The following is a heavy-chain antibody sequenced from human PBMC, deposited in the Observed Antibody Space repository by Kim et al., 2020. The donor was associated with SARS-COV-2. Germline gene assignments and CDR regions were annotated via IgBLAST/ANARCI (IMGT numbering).Heavy chain of an antibody. V-gene: IGHV1-3*01. CDR3: ARWGGITGLFDY. J-gene: IGHJ4*02. Sequence: ASVKVSCKASGYTFTKYAIHWVRQAPGQRLEWMGWINAGNGNTEYSQKFQGRVTITRDTSASTAYMELSSLRSEDTAVYYCARWGGITGLFDYWGQGTL. CDR1: GYTFTKYA. CDR2: INAGNGNT. D-gene: IGHD2-8*02.